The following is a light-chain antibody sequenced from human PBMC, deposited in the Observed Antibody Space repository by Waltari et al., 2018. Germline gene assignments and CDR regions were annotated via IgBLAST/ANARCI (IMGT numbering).Light chain of an antibody. Sequence: EIVLTQSPGTLSVSPGERVTVSCRASQTITGSWLTWYHQKPGQAPRLLIYDAANRAPGIPDRFSGSGSGTDFTLTISRLEPEDSAVYYCQQYDGSVVTFGGGTKVEIK. CDR3: QQYDGSVVT. CDR1: QTITGSW. J-gene: IGKJ4*01. CDR2: DAA. V-gene: IGKV3-20*01.